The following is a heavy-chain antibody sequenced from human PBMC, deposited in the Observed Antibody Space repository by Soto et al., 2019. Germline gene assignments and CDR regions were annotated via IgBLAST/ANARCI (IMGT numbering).Heavy chain of an antibody. Sequence: ASVKVSCKVSGYTLTELSMHWVRQAPGKGLEWMGGFDPEDGETIYAQKFQGRVTMTEDTSTDTAYMELSSLRSEDTAVYYCATRLGYCSGGSCFPVAFDIWGQGTMVTVSS. D-gene: IGHD2-15*01. CDR3: ATRLGYCSGGSCFPVAFDI. J-gene: IGHJ3*02. V-gene: IGHV1-24*01. CDR2: FDPEDGET. CDR1: GYTLTELS.